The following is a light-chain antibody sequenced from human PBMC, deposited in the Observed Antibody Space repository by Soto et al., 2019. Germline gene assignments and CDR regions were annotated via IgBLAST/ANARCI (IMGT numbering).Light chain of an antibody. CDR2: GAS. Sequence: EIVLTQSPGTLSLSPGERATLSCRASQSVSRSYLAWYQQKPGQAPRLLIYGASSRATGIPDRFSGSGSGTDFTLTISILEPEDFAVYYCQQYGSSLFTFGPGTKVDIK. V-gene: IGKV3-20*01. J-gene: IGKJ3*01. CDR3: QQYGSSLFT. CDR1: QSVSRSY.